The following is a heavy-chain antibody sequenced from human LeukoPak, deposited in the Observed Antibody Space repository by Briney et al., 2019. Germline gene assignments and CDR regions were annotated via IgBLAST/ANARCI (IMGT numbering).Heavy chain of an antibody. J-gene: IGHJ4*02. D-gene: IGHD3-22*01. CDR1: GFTFSSYA. CDR2: ISGSGGST. CDR3: ARDGKLYYDSSGYELGY. Sequence: PGGSLRLSCAASGFTFSSYAMSCVRQAPGKGLEWVSAISGSGGSTYYADSVQGRFTISRDNAKTTLYLQMNSLRAEDTAVYYCARDGKLYYDSSGYELGYWGQGTLVTVSS. V-gene: IGHV3-23*01.